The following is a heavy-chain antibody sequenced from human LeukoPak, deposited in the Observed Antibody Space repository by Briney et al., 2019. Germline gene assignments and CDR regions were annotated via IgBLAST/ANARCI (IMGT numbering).Heavy chain of an antibody. CDR1: GFTFSIAW. CDR3: TTSVKDYYYYGMDA. V-gene: IGHV3-15*01. CDR2: IKSKTDGGTT. J-gene: IGHJ6*02. Sequence: GGSLRLSCAASGFTFSIAWMSGVRQAPGKGLEWVGRIKSKTDGGTTDYAAPVKGRFTISRDDSKNTLYLQMNSLKTEDTAVYYCTTSVKDYYYYGMDAWGQGTTVTVSS. D-gene: IGHD6-19*01.